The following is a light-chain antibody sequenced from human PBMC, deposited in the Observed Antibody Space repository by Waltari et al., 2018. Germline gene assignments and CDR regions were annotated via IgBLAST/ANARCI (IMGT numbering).Light chain of an antibody. CDR1: QRLLHSNGYNY. CDR2: VAS. CDR3: MQTRETPQT. Sequence: DIVMTQSPVSLSGTPGEPASISCRSSQRLLHSNGYNYVDWHVQKPGQSPQLLIYVASKRASGVPDRFSGSGSGTDFTLKISRVEAEDVGVYYCMQTRETPQTFGQGTKVEIK. J-gene: IGKJ1*01. V-gene: IGKV2-28*01.